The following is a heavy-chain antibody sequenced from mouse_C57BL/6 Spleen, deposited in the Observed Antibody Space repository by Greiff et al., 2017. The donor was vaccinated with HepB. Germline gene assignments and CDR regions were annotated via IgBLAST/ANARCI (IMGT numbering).Heavy chain of an antibody. J-gene: IGHJ4*01. CDR1: GYTFTSYW. V-gene: IGHV1-52*01. Sequence: VPLQQPGAELVRPVSSVKLSCKASGYTFTSYWMHWVKQRPIQGLEWIVNIYPSDIETHYNQKFKDKATLTVDKSSSTAYMQLSSLTSEDSAVYYCARSMVRYAMDYWGQGTSVTVS. CDR2: IYPSDIET. CDR3: ARSMVRYAMDY. D-gene: IGHD2-3*01.